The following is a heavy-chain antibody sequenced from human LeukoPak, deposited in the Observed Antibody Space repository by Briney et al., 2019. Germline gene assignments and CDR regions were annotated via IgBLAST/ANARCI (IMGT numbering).Heavy chain of an antibody. V-gene: IGHV3-21*01. CDR3: ARLLLWFGELPTDY. CDR2: ISSSSSYI. D-gene: IGHD3-10*01. Sequence: PGGSLRLSCAASGFTFSSYSMNWVRQAPGKGLEWVSSISSSSSYIYYADSVKGRFTISRDNAKNSPYLQMNSLRAEDTAVYYCARLLLWFGELPTDYWGQGTLVTVSS. CDR1: GFTFSSYS. J-gene: IGHJ4*02.